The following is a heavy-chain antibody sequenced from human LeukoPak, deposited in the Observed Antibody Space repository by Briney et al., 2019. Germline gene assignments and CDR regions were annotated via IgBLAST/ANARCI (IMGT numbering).Heavy chain of an antibody. V-gene: IGHV3-74*01. Sequence: GALSLSCAASKFRFSSYWMHWVRPAPGKGLVWVSRINSDGSRTNYADSVKGRFTISRDNAKNTLYLQMSSLRAEDTAVYYCARVLTGSWNWFDPWGQGTLVTVSS. CDR3: ARVLTGSWNWFDP. CDR1: KFRFSSYW. CDR2: INSDGSRT. J-gene: IGHJ5*02. D-gene: IGHD2-8*02.